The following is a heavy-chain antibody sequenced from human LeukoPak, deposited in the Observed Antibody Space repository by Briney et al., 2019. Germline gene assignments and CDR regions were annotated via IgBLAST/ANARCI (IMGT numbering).Heavy chain of an antibody. CDR1: GFTFNDYA. D-gene: IGHD1-7*01. Sequence: GGSLRLSCAASGFTFNDYAMHWVRQAPGKGVEWVSLINGDGGTTYYADSVKGRFTISRDNSKNSLYLQMNSLRTEDTALYYCSKGPYNCNYQLGYYFDSWGQGTLVTVSS. CDR3: SKGPYNCNYQLGYYFDS. V-gene: IGHV3-43*02. CDR2: INGDGGTT. J-gene: IGHJ4*02.